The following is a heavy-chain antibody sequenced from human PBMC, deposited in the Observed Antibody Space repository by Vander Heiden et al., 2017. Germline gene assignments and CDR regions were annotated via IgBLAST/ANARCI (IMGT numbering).Heavy chain of an antibody. CDR1: GFSFSSYS. D-gene: IGHD2-15*01. J-gene: IGHJ5*02. CDR2: ISSGSTTI. Sequence: VESGGGLVQPGGSLRLSFAASGFSFSSYSMNWVRQAPGKGLEWISYISSGSTTIYYADSVKGRFSISRDNAKNSLYLQMNSLRDEDTAVYYCAKDGGCSGDSCYRWFDPWGQGTLVTASS. CDR3: AKDGGCSGDSCYRWFDP. V-gene: IGHV3-48*02.